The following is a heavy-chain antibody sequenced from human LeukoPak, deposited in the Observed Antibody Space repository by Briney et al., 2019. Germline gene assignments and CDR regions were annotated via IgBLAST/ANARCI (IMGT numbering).Heavy chain of an antibody. CDR1: SGSISSNSHY. V-gene: IGHV4-39*01. CDR3: ARSLVDYSSPSWSAHFDY. D-gene: IGHD4-11*01. J-gene: IGHJ4*02. Sequence: SETLSLTCTVSSGSISSNSHYWGWLRQPPGKGLEWVGSIYYTGRTFDNPSLESRVTVSVDTSKNQFTLKMRSLTVADTAVYYCARSLVDYSSPSWSAHFDYWGQGILVTVSS. CDR2: IYYTGRT.